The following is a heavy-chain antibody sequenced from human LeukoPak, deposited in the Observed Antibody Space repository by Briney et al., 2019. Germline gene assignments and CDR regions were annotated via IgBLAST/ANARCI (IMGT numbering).Heavy chain of an antibody. CDR3: ARSYGGNHLTFDY. CDR2: IYDSGST. V-gene: IGHV4-39*07. J-gene: IGHJ4*02. D-gene: IGHD4-23*01. Sequence: SETLSLTCTVSGGSIRSSYYYWGWIRQPPGKGLEWIGSIYDSGSTYYNPSLKSRVTISVDTSKNQFSLKLSSVTAADTAVYYCARSYGGNHLTFDYWGQGTLVTVSS. CDR1: GGSIRSSYYY.